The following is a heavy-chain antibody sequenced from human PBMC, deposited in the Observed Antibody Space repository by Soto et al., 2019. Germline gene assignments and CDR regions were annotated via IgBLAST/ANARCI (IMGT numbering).Heavy chain of an antibody. J-gene: IGHJ5*02. CDR1: GDSVSSNSAA. Sequence: SQTLSLTCAISGDSVSSNSAAWNWIRQSPSRGLEWPGRTYYRSKWYREYAASVRSRVMINSDTSKNQFSLQLNPVGPEDTAVYYCARTVGWLDPWGQGILVTVSS. CDR2: TYYRSKWYR. CDR3: ARTVGWLDP. V-gene: IGHV6-1*01. D-gene: IGHD1-26*01.